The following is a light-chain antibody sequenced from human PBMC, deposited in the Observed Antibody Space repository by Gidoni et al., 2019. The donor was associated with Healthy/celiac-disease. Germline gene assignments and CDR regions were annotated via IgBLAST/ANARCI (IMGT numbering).Light chain of an antibody. V-gene: IGKV3-15*01. CDR3: QQYNNWPPLFT. CDR1: QSVSSN. J-gene: IGKJ3*01. Sequence: EIVMTQSPATLSVSPGERATLSCRASQSVSSNLAWYQQKPGQAPRLLIYGASTRATGIPARFSGSGSGTEFTLTISSLQSEDFAVYYCQQYNNWPPLFTFXRXTKVEIK. CDR2: GAS.